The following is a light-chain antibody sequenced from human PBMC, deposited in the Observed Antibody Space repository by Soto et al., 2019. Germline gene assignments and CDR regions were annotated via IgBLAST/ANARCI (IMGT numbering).Light chain of an antibody. Sequence: EIVMTQSPATLSVSPGERDTLSCRASQSVISDLAWYKQKPGQTPILLIYAASTRATGILTRISGSRSGTEFTRIFSSLKYDDFAVYNCKQYSTWPRTISQGTNVES. CDR2: AAS. CDR3: KQYSTWPRT. J-gene: IGKJ1*01. CDR1: QSVISD. V-gene: IGKV3-15*01.